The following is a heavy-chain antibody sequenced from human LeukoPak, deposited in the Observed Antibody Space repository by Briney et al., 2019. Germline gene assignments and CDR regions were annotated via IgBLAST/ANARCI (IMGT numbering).Heavy chain of an antibody. CDR2: INHSGVT. CDR1: GGSFSASY. D-gene: IGHD6-13*01. V-gene: IGHV4-34*01. Sequence: SETLSLTCAVYGGSFSASYWSWIRQPPNKGLEWIGEINHSGVTNYNPSLKSRVTISIDMSKNQFSLKLRSVTAAGTALYYCARDIRGYSFDYWGQGTLVTVSS. J-gene: IGHJ4*02. CDR3: ARDIRGYSFDY.